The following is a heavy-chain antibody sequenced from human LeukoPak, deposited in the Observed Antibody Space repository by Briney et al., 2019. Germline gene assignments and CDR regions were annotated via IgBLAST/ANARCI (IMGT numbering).Heavy chain of an antibody. V-gene: IGHV3-21*01. J-gene: IGHJ4*02. CDR1: GSTFSSYS. CDR2: ISSSSSYI. CDR3: AWAYGYGGGY. D-gene: IGHD5-12*01. Sequence: GGSLRLSCAASGSTFSSYSMNWVGQAPGKGLEWVSSISSSSSYIYYADSVKGRFTISRDNAKNSLYLQMNSLRAEDTAVYYCAWAYGYGGGYWGQGTLVTVSS.